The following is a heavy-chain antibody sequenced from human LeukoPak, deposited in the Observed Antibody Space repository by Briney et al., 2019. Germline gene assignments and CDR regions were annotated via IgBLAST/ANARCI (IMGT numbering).Heavy chain of an antibody. CDR3: AKGKQLANYYGMDV. V-gene: IGHV3-23*01. CDR1: GFTFSSYA. J-gene: IGHJ6*02. Sequence: GGSLRLSCAASGFTFSSYAMSWVRQAPGKGLEWVSAISGSGGSTYYADSVKGRFTISRDNSKNTLYLQMNSLRAEDTAVYYCAKGKQLANYYGMDVWGQGTTVTVSS. D-gene: IGHD6-6*01. CDR2: ISGSGGST.